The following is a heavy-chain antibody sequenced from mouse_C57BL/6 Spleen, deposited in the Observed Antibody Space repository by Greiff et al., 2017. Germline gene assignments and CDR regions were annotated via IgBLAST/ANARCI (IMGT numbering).Heavy chain of an antibody. J-gene: IGHJ3*01. CDR3: ARVSSGYDWFAY. CDR1: GYTFTSYW. Sequence: VQLQQPGAELVMPGASVQLSCKASGYTFTSYWMHWVKQRPGQGLEWIGELDPSDSYTTYNPKVNGKSTLTVPKSSITDYMQRRSLTSKDSAVYYWARVSSGYDWFAYWGQGTLVTVSA. CDR2: LDPSDSYT. D-gene: IGHD3-2*02. V-gene: IGHV1-69*01.